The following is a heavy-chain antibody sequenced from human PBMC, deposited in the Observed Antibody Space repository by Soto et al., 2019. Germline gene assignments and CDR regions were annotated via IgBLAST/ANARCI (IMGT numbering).Heavy chain of an antibody. CDR1: GCTLSSYA. V-gene: IGHV1-69*06. J-gene: IGHJ4*02. D-gene: IGHD5-12*01. Sequence: QVQLVQSGAEVKKPGSSVKVSCKASGCTLSSYAISWVRQAPGQGLEWMGGSIPIFGPANYAQKFQGRVTITADKSTSTAYMELSSLRSEDTAVYYCARGGDGYNLPLDYWGQGTLVTVSS. CDR3: ARGGDGYNLPLDY. CDR2: SIPIFGPA.